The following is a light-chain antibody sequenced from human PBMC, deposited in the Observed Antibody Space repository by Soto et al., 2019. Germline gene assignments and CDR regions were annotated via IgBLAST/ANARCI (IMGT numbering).Light chain of an antibody. CDR1: QSISSW. V-gene: IGKV1-5*01. CDR2: HAS. Sequence: DIQMTQSSSTLSASVGDRVTITCRASQSISSWLAWYQQKPGKVPKLLIYHASSLESGVPSRFSGSGSGTEFTLTISGLQPEDSATYYCQQYNSYRTFGQGTKVEIK. CDR3: QQYNSYRT. J-gene: IGKJ1*01.